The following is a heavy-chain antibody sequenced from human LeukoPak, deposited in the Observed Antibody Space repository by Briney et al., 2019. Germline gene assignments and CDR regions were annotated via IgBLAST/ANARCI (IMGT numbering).Heavy chain of an antibody. CDR1: GDSLYY. Sequence: PSETLSLTCTVSGDSLYYWGWIRQPPGKGLEWIGSIYYSGSTYYNPSLKSRVTISVDTSKNQFSLKLSSVTAADTAVYYCARRRRAYGDPRGLFDYWGQGTLVTVSS. D-gene: IGHD4-17*01. CDR2: IYYSGST. J-gene: IGHJ4*02. V-gene: IGHV4-39*01. CDR3: ARRRRAYGDPRGLFDY.